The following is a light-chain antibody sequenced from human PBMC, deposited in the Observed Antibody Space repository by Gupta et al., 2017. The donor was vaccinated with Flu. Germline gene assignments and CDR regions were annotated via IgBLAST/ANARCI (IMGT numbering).Light chain of an antibody. V-gene: IGKV3-20*01. J-gene: IGKJ5*01. CDR3: QRLGGEHPAKT. CDR1: QSVSSSY. Sequence: SPDNTPLYQAERATRSCGHSQSVSSSYLAWEQQKPVQAPRIITYGADTTDTDIQDRFSGTDFTITIIRREPEDFEIYYCQRLGGEHPAKTFGQGTRLEIK. CDR2: GAD.